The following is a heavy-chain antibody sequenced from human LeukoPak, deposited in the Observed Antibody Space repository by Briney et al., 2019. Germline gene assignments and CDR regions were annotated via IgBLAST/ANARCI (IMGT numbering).Heavy chain of an antibody. J-gene: IGHJ5*02. Sequence: SQTLSLTCAISGDSVSSNSVTWNWIRQSPSRGLEWLGRTYYRCTWYNDYAVSVRGRITVNPDTSKNQFSLHLNSVTPEDTAVYYCARRRTQYACFDPWGQGILVTASS. CDR2: TYYRCTWYN. CDR1: GDSVSSNSVT. CDR3: ARRRTQYACFDP. D-gene: IGHD2-2*01. V-gene: IGHV6-1*01.